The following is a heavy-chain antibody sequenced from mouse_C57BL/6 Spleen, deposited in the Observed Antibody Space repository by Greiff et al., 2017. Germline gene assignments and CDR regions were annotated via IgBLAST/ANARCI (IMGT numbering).Heavy chain of an antibody. Sequence: QVQLQQSGAELARPGASVKLSCKASGYTFTSYGISWVKQRTGQGLEWIGEIYPRSGNTYYNEKFKGKATLTADNSSSTAYMELRSLTSEDSAVYFCARGGNWDVLWYFDVWGTGTTVTVSS. CDR3: ARGGNWDVLWYFDV. V-gene: IGHV1-81*01. D-gene: IGHD4-1*01. J-gene: IGHJ1*03. CDR2: IYPRSGNT. CDR1: GYTFTSYG.